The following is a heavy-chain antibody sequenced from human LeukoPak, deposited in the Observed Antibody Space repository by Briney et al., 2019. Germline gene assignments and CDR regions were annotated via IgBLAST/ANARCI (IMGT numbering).Heavy chain of an antibody. D-gene: IGHD6-13*01. CDR2: VHATGTT. CDR1: GASISLYY. V-gene: IGHV4-4*07. J-gene: IGHJ4*02. CDR3: ARFPGTYSSS. Sequence: PSETLSLTCSVSGASISLYYWSWVRQSAGKQPEWIGRVHATGTTNYNPSLRSRVSLSVDTFKKQFSLKLNSVTAADTAVYYCARFPGTYSSSWGQGTLVTVSS.